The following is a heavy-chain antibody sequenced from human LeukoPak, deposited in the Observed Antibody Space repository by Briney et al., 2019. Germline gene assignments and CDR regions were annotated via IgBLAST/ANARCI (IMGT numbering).Heavy chain of an antibody. CDR2: IYPSGST. Sequence: SETLSLTCTVSGGSISSDYWSWIRQPAGKGLEWIGRIYPSGSTNYNPSLKSRVTMSVDTSKNQFSLKLSSVIAADTAVYYCARGRTITIFGVAPDFDYWGQGTLVTVSS. D-gene: IGHD3-3*01. CDR1: GGSISSDY. CDR3: ARGRTITIFGVAPDFDY. J-gene: IGHJ4*02. V-gene: IGHV4-4*07.